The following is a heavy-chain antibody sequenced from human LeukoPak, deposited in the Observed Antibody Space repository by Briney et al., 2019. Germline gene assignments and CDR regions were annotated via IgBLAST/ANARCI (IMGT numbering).Heavy chain of an antibody. J-gene: IGHJ4*02. V-gene: IGHV3-23*01. Sequence: GGSLRLSCAASGFTFSSSSMSWVRQAPGKGLEWVSVISGSGGSTDYADSVKGRFTISRDNSKNTLYLQMNCLRAEDTAVYYCAKGSGWYVWGQGTLVTVSS. CDR2: ISGSGGST. CDR3: AKGSGWYV. CDR1: GFTFSSSS. D-gene: IGHD6-19*01.